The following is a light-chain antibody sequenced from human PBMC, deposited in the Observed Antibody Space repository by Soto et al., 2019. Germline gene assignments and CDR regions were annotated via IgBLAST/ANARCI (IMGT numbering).Light chain of an antibody. J-gene: IGKJ1*01. Sequence: EIVLTQSPATLSLSPGERATLSCRASQNVNSYFAWYQQKPGQAPRLLIYDASNRATGIPARFSGSGSGTDFPLTISSLEPEDFAIYYCQQRSDWPVTFGQGTKVEIK. V-gene: IGKV3-11*01. CDR1: QNVNSY. CDR2: DAS. CDR3: QQRSDWPVT.